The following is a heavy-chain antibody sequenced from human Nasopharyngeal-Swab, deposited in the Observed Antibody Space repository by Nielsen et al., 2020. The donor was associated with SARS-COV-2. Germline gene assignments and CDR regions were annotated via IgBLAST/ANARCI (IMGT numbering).Heavy chain of an antibody. V-gene: IGHV4-59*01. CDR2: IYYSGST. CDR3: ARDGRSSWYFDL. CDR1: GGSISSYY. Sequence: ETLSLTCTVSGGSISSYYWSWLRQPPGKGLEWIGYIYYSGSTNYNPSLKSRVTISVDTSKNQFSLKLSSVTAADTAIYYCARDGRSSWYFDLWGRGTLVTVSS. J-gene: IGHJ2*01.